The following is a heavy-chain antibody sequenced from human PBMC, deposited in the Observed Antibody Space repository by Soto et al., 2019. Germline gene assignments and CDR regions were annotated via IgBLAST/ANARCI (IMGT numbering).Heavy chain of an antibody. CDR1: GFTFSNYA. CDR2: VSYDGSKQ. V-gene: IGHV3-30-3*01. Sequence: QVQLVESGGGVVQPGRSLRVSCAASGFTFSNYAMHWVRQAPGKGLEWVAVVSYDGSKQFYADSVEGRFTISRDSSKSTLYLHMDKLRDEDTAVYYCARDRVYYYDTSGYYNFDYWGQGTLVTVSS. J-gene: IGHJ4*02. D-gene: IGHD3-22*01. CDR3: ARDRVYYYDTSGYYNFDY.